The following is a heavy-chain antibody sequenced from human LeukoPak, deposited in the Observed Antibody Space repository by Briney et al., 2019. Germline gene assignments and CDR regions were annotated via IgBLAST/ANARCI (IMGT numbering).Heavy chain of an antibody. D-gene: IGHD2-15*01. J-gene: IGHJ4*02. CDR2: IWYDGSNK. CDR1: GFTFSSYE. Sequence: TGGSLRLSCAASGFTFSSYEMNWVRQAPGKGLEWVAVIWYDGSNKNYADSVKGRFTISRDNSKNTLYLQMDSLRAEDTAVYHCARSRGPDRYCSGGTCYFPDGNYDYWGQGSLVTVSS. CDR3: ARSRGPDRYCSGGTCYFPDGNYDY. V-gene: IGHV3-33*08.